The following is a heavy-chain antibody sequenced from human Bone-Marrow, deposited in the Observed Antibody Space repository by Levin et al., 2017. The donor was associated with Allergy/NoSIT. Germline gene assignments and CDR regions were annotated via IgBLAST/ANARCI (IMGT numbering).Heavy chain of an antibody. V-gene: IGHV3-7*01. Sequence: GGSLRLSCVSSGFTFSAYWMSWVRQAPGKGLECVANIRPDGSAKNYVDSVKGRFTISRDNAKNSLHLQMDSLRVEDTAVYYCAKGGRSSGDVWGAGTTVTVSS. CDR2: IRPDGSAK. J-gene: IGHJ6*04. CDR1: GFTFSAYW. CDR3: AKGGRSSGDV. D-gene: IGHD6-6*01.